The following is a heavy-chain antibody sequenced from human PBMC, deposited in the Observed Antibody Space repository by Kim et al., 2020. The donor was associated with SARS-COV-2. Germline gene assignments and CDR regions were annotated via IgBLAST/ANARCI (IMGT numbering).Heavy chain of an antibody. D-gene: IGHD1-26*01. J-gene: IGHJ4*02. CDR2: ISWNGKNI. V-gene: IGHV3-9*01. Sequence: GGSLRLSCTASGFTFDDCAMHWVRQAPGKGLEWVSYISWNGKNIGYADSVKGRFTISRDNAKNSLYLQMNSLRVEDTAFYYCVKDGRGWELPHYFDNWGQGILVTVSS. CDR3: VKDGRGWELPHYFDN. CDR1: GFTFDDCA.